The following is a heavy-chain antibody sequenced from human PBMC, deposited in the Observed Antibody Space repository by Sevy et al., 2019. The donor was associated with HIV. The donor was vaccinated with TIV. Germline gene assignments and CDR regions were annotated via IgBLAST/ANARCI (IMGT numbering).Heavy chain of an antibody. CDR2: IGVYNGNA. J-gene: IGHJ4*02. Sequence: ASVKVSCKTSGYNFASYGITWVRQAPGQGLEWMGWIGVYNGNANSAQNFQARFTMTTDTATSTAYMELTSLRSDDTAVYYCARVPTYYYGSATYFDYWGQGTLVTVSS. CDR3: ARVPTYYYGSATYFDY. V-gene: IGHV1-18*01. D-gene: IGHD3-10*01. CDR1: GYNFASYG.